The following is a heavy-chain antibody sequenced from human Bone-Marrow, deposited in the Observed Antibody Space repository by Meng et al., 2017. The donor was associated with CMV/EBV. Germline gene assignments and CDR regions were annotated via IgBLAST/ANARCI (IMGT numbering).Heavy chain of an antibody. J-gene: IGHJ4*01. Sequence: SETLSLTCTVSGGSISSYYWSWIRQPPGKGLEWIGYIYYSGSTNYNPSLKSRVTISVDTSKNQFSLKLSSVTAADTAVYYCARGNGILDYWGHGTLVTVSS. D-gene: IGHD1-26*01. V-gene: IGHV4-59*01. CDR1: GGSISSYY. CDR2: IYYSGST. CDR3: ARGNGILDY.